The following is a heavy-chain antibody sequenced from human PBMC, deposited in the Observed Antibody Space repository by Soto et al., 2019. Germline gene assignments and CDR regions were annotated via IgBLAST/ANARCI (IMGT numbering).Heavy chain of an antibody. Sequence: GGSLRLSCAASGFTFSSYGMHWVRQAPGKGLEWVAVISYDGSNKYYADSVKGRFTISRDNSKNTLYLQMNSLRAEDTAVYYCAKDSSTYYYDSSGYYYPYFDYWGQGTLVTVSS. D-gene: IGHD3-22*01. J-gene: IGHJ4*02. CDR2: ISYDGSNK. CDR1: GFTFSSYG. CDR3: AKDSSTYYYDSSGYYYPYFDY. V-gene: IGHV3-30*18.